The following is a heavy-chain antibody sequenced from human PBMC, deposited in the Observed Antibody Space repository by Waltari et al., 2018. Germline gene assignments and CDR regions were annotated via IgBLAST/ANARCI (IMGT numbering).Heavy chain of an antibody. CDR3: ARDGISSTQSGYFDY. J-gene: IGHJ4*02. CDR1: GFTFSGGG. V-gene: IGHV3-21*01. Sequence: EVRLVESGGGLVKPGGSLRLSCAASGFTFSGGGLHWVRQAPGKGLEWVSSISSLSKYTYYADSVKGRFTISRDNAKNSLYLQMNSLRAEDTAVYFCARDGISSTQSGYFDYWGQGVLVTVSS. D-gene: IGHD6-13*01. CDR2: ISSLSKYT.